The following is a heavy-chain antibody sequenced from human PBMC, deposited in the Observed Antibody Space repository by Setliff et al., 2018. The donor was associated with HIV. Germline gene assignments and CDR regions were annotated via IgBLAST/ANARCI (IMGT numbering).Heavy chain of an antibody. V-gene: IGHV4-39*01. CDR2: ISYTGIT. J-gene: IGHJ4*02. Sequence: PSETLSLTCTVSGGSISRGSYSWGWFRQPPGKGLEWIGSISYTGITNYNPSLKSRVTISVDTSQNQFSLKLTSVTAADTAVYYCARLRQWLAFFDSWGQGTLVTVSS. CDR3: ARLRQWLAFFDS. CDR1: GGSISRGSYS. D-gene: IGHD6-19*01.